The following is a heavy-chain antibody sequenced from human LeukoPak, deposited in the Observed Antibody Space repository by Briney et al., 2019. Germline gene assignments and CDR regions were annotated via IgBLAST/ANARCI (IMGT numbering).Heavy chain of an antibody. Sequence: PGGSLRLSCAASGFTFSSYSMNWVRQAPGKGLEWVSFISSSSGFIYYADSLKGRFTISRDNAKNSLYLQLNSLRSEDTAVYYCAKAALGSSLEWELSYWGQGTLVTVSS. J-gene: IGHJ4*02. CDR2: ISSSSGFI. CDR3: AKAALGSSLEWELSY. D-gene: IGHD1-26*01. CDR1: GFTFSSYS. V-gene: IGHV3-21*04.